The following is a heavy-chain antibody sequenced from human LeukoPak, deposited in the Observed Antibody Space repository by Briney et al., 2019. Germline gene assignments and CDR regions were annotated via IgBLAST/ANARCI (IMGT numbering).Heavy chain of an antibody. D-gene: IGHD4-17*01. Sequence: PGRSLRLSCAASGFTFSSHAMHWVRQAPGKGLEWVAVISYGGSNKYYADSVKGRFTISRDNSKNTLYLQMNSLRVEDTAVYYCAREGAYGDYYDYWGQGTLVTVSS. V-gene: IGHV3-30-3*01. CDR2: ISYGGSNK. CDR1: GFTFSSHA. J-gene: IGHJ4*02. CDR3: AREGAYGDYYDY.